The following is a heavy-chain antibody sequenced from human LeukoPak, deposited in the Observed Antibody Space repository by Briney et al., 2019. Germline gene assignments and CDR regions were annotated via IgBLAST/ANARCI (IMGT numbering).Heavy chain of an antibody. Sequence: GGSLRLSCAASGFTFSRYSMHWVRQAPGKGLVWVSHVNSDGSGTDYADSVKGRFTISRDNAKNSLYLQMNSLRVEDTAVYYCTRDSGRFRLDYWGQGILVTVSS. CDR1: GFTFSRYS. D-gene: IGHD6-19*01. V-gene: IGHV3-74*01. CDR3: TRDSGRFRLDY. CDR2: VNSDGSGT. J-gene: IGHJ4*02.